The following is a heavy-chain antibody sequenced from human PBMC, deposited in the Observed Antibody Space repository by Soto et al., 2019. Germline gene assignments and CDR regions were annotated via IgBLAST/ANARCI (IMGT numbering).Heavy chain of an antibody. J-gene: IGHJ5*02. V-gene: IGHV1-8*01. CDR1: GYTFTSYD. D-gene: IGHD3-3*01. CDR3: ARGQIYDFWSGYYRNWFDP. Sequence: QVQLVQSGAEVKKPGASVKVSCKASGYTFTSYDINWVRQATGQGLEWMGWMNPNSGNTGYAQKFQGRVTMTRNTSISTAYMGLSSLRSEDTAVYYCARGQIYDFWSGYYRNWFDPWGQGTLVTVSS. CDR2: MNPNSGNT.